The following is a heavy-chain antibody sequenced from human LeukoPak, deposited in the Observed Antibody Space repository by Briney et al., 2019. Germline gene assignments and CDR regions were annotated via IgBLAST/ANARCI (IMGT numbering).Heavy chain of an antibody. Sequence: PSETLSLTCTVSGGSISTYYWSWMRQPAGKGLEWIGRIYASGSTNYNTSLKSRVTMSVDASKNQFSLKLSSVTAADTAVYYCAREVSVAGRAFDIWGQGTMVTVSS. V-gene: IGHV4-4*07. CDR1: GGSISTYY. CDR3: AREVSVAGRAFDI. J-gene: IGHJ3*02. D-gene: IGHD6-19*01. CDR2: IYASGST.